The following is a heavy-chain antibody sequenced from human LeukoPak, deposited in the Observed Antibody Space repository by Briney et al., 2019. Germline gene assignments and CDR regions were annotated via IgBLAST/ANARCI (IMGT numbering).Heavy chain of an antibody. CDR3: ARSGGSGSYYARYYYYYMDV. CDR2: INTNTGNP. J-gene: IGHJ6*03. Sequence: ASVKVFCKASGYTFTNYAMNWVRQAPGQGLEWMGWINTNTGNPTYAQGFTGRFVFSLDTSVSTAYLQISSLKAEDTAVYYCARSGGSGSYYARYYYYYMDVWGKGTTVTVSS. D-gene: IGHD3-10*01. CDR1: GYTFTNYA. V-gene: IGHV7-4-1*02.